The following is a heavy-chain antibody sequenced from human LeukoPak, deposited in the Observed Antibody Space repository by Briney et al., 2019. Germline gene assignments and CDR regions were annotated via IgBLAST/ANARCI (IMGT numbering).Heavy chain of an antibody. CDR2: FDPEDGET. J-gene: IGHJ5*02. D-gene: IGHD2-15*01. CDR1: GYTLTELS. Sequence: ASVKVSCKASGYTLTELSMHWVRQAPGKGLEWMGGFDPEDGETIYAQKFQGRVTMTEDTSTDTAYMELSSLRSEDTAVYYCATLRGDCSGGSCYTHWFDPWGQGTLVTVSS. CDR3: ATLRGDCSGGSCYTHWFDP. V-gene: IGHV1-24*01.